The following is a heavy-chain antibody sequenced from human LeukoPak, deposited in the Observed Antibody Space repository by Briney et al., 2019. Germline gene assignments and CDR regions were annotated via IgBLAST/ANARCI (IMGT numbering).Heavy chain of an antibody. Sequence: GGSLRLSCAASGFTVSSNYMSWVRQAPGKGLEWVSVIYSGGSTYYADSVKGRFTISRDNSKNTLYLQMNSLRAEDTAVYYCAKLQWLVRYLGDAFDIWGQGTMVTVSS. D-gene: IGHD6-19*01. CDR3: AKLQWLVRYLGDAFDI. CDR2: IYSGGST. J-gene: IGHJ3*02. V-gene: IGHV3-53*01. CDR1: GFTVSSNY.